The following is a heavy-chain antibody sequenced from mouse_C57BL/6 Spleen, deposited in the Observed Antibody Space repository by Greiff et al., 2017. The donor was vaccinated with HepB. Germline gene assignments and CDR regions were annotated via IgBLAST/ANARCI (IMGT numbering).Heavy chain of an antibody. CDR2: ISSGSSTI. J-gene: IGHJ3*01. CDR1: GFTFSDYG. V-gene: IGHV5-17*01. D-gene: IGHD2-4*01. CDR3: AREFYYDDVAFAY. Sequence: DVQLQESGGGLVKPGGSLKLSCAASGFTFSDYGMHWVRQAPEKGLEWVAYISSGSSTIYYADTVKGRFTISRDNAKNTLFLEMTSLRSEVTAMYYCAREFYYDDVAFAYWGQGTLVTGSA.